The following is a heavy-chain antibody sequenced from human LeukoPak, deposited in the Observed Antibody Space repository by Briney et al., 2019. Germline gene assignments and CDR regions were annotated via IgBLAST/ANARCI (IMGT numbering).Heavy chain of an antibody. J-gene: IGHJ4*02. CDR1: GYTFTSYY. Sequence: ASVKVSCKASGYTFTSYYMHWVRQAPGQGLEWMGIINPSGGSTSYAQKFQGRVTMTRDTSTSTVYMELSSLSSEDTAVYYCAREDGWYFFDYWAQGTLVTVSS. D-gene: IGHD6-19*01. CDR2: INPSGGST. CDR3: AREDGWYFFDY. V-gene: IGHV1-46*01.